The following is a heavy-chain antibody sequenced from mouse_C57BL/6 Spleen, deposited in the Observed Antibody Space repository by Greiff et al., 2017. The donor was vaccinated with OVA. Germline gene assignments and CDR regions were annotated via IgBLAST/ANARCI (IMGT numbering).Heavy chain of an antibody. CDR3: TRRELTFAY. Sequence: QVQLKESGAELVRPGASVTLSCKASGYTFTDYEMHWVKQTPVHGLEWIGAIDPETGGTAYNQKFKGKAILTADKSSSTAYMELRSLTSEDSAVYYCTRRELTFAYWGQGTLVTVSA. CDR1: GYTFTDYE. J-gene: IGHJ3*01. V-gene: IGHV1-15*01. D-gene: IGHD6-1*01. CDR2: IDPETGGT.